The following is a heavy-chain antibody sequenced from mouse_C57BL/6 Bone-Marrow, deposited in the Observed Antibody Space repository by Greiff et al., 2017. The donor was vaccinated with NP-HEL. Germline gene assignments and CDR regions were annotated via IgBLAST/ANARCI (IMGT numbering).Heavy chain of an antibody. J-gene: IGHJ2*01. V-gene: IGHV5-17*01. CDR3: ARTRLDY. CDR2: ISSGSSTI. CDR1: GFTFSDYG. Sequence: EVKVVESGGGLVKPGGSLKLSCAASGFTFSDYGMHWVRQAPEKGLEWVAYISSGSSTIYYADTVKGRFTISRDNAKNTLFLQMTSLRSEDTAMYYCARTRLDYWGQGTTLTVSS.